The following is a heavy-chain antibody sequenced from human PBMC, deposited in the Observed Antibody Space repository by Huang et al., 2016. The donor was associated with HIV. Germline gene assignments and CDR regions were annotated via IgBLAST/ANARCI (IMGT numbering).Heavy chain of an antibody. V-gene: IGHV7-4-1*02. CDR3: ARDSGYYRYFDY. J-gene: IGHJ4*02. Sequence: QVQLVQSGSELKKPGASVKVSCKVSGYTFPDYQISWVRQAPGQGLEWYGWLNPNTGNPTYAQGFTGRFFFSLDTSVSTAYLQISSLKAEDTAVYFCARDSGYYRYFDYWGQGTLVTVSS. D-gene: IGHD3-22*01. CDR1: GYTFPDYQ. CDR2: LNPNTGNP.